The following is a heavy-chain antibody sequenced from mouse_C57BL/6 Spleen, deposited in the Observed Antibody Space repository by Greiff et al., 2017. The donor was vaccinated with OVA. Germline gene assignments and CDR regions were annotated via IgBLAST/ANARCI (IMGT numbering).Heavy chain of an antibody. CDR1: GYTFTDYY. D-gene: IGHD2-3*01. Sequence: EVQLQQSGPELVKPGASVKISCKASGYTFTDYYMNWVKQSHGKSLEWIGDINPNNGGTSYNQKFKGKATLTVDKSSSTAYMELRSLTSEDSAVYYCARENDGIAWFAYWGQGTLVTVSA. V-gene: IGHV1-26*01. CDR2: INPNNGGT. J-gene: IGHJ3*01. CDR3: ARENDGIAWFAY.